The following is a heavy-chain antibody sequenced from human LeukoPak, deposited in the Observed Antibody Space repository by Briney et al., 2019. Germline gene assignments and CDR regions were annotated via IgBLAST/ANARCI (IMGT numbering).Heavy chain of an antibody. CDR3: AREWSQYSSTWKGAFDI. V-gene: IGHV3-30-3*01. J-gene: IGHJ3*02. CDR2: LSNDGSHK. D-gene: IGHD6-13*01. CDR1: GFIISGYA. Sequence: GGSLRLSCAASGFIISGYARHWVRQAPGNGLEWVALLSNDGSHKNYADSVNGRLTISRDNSNNLLYLRMNSLTTEDTAVYYCAREWSQYSSTWKGAFDIWGQGTMVTVSS.